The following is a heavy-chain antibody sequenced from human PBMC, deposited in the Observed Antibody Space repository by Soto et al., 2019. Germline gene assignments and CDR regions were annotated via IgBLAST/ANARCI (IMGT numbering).Heavy chain of an antibody. CDR1: GYTFTSYG. Sequence: QVQLVQSGAEVKKPGASVKVSCKASGYTFTSYGISWVRQAPGQGLEWMGWISAYNGNTNYAQKLQGRVTMTTDTSTSTAYMELRRLRPDDTAVYYCAVPVNILWWDYGMDVWGQGTTVTVSS. CDR2: ISAYNGNT. CDR3: AVPVNILWWDYGMDV. D-gene: IGHD2-21*01. J-gene: IGHJ6*02. V-gene: IGHV1-18*01.